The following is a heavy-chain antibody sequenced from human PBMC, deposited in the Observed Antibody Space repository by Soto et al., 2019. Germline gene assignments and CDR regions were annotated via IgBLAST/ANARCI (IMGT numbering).Heavy chain of an antibody. V-gene: IGHV1-69*06. CDR1: GGTSSNFV. D-gene: IGHD3-3*01. CDR2: ILPMFGAV. CDR3: ARPKRSGYDRGDSYYHTMDV. J-gene: IGHJ6*02. Sequence: QMRLVQSGAEVKNSGSSVKVSCKASGGTSSNFVITWVRQVPGQGLEWLGGILPMFGAVKYAQKFQDRLTITADRSTNTASMELGSLRSEDTAVYYCARPKRSGYDRGDSYYHTMDVWAHGTTVTVS.